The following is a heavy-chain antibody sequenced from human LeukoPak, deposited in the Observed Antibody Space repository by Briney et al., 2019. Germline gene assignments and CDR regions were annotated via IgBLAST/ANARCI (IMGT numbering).Heavy chain of an antibody. Sequence: SETLSLTCTVSGGSISSSSSYWGWIRQPPGKGLDWFGSIYYSGSTYYNPSLKSRVTISVDTSKNQFSLKLSSVTAADTAVYYCARVPTVTFFDYWGQGTLVTVSS. D-gene: IGHD4-17*01. V-gene: IGHV4-39*01. J-gene: IGHJ4*02. CDR1: GGSISSSSSY. CDR2: IYYSGST. CDR3: ARVPTVTFFDY.